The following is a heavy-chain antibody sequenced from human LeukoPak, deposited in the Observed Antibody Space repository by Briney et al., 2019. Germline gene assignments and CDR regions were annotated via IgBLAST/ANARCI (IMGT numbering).Heavy chain of an antibody. CDR3: ATHILTGYYDAFDI. D-gene: IGHD3-9*01. Sequence: SETLSLTCTVSGGSISSYYWSWIRQPPGKGLEWIGYIYYSGSTNYNPSLKSRVTISVVTSKNQFSLKLSSVTAADTAVYYCATHILTGYYDAFDIWGQGTMVTVSS. V-gene: IGHV4-59*01. CDR1: GGSISSYY. J-gene: IGHJ3*02. CDR2: IYYSGST.